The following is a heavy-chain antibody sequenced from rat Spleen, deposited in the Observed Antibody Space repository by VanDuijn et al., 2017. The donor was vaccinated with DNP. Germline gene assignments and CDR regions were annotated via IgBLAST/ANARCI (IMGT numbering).Heavy chain of an antibody. Sequence: QVQMKETGPGLVQTTQTLSVTCTVSGFSLTSYGVSWVRQPPGKGLEWIATISSGGSTYYNSALKSRLSISRDTSKSQVFLKMNSLQTEDTATYYCASLNNYNWFAYWGQGTLVTVSS. CDR3: ASLNNYNWFAY. CDR2: ISSGGST. CDR1: GFSLTSYG. D-gene: IGHD1-10*01. V-gene: IGHV2S12*01. J-gene: IGHJ3*01.